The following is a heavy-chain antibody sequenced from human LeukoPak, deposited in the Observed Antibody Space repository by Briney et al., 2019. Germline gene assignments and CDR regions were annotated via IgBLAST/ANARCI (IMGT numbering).Heavy chain of an antibody. V-gene: IGHV3-48*04. CDR2: ISSTSTI. Sequence: GGSLRLSCAASGFTFSSYIMNWVRQAPGKGLEWVPYISSTSTIYYADSVKGRFTISRDNAKNSLYLQMNSLRAEDTAVYYCARDSSLVVQGEDLNWFDPWGQGTLVTVSS. CDR1: GFTFSSYI. J-gene: IGHJ5*02. CDR3: ARDSSLVVQGEDLNWFDP. D-gene: IGHD3-10*01.